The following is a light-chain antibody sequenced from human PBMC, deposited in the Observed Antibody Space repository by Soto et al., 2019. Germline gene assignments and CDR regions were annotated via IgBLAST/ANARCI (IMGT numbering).Light chain of an antibody. V-gene: IGKV1-39*01. CDR2: AAS. CDR1: QNINSY. J-gene: IGKJ2*01. Sequence: IHRTHSPSSLSASVLYRVTITFLAIQNINSYSNWYQHQPGKAPNLLIYAASTLQSGVPSRFSGTGSGTDFTLTISSLQPEDVATYYCQQTHTTPYTFGQGTKVDIK. CDR3: QQTHTTPYT.